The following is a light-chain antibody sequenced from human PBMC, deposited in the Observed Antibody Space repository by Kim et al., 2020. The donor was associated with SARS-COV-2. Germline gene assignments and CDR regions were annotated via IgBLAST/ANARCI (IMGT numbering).Light chain of an antibody. Sequence: VPPGQPASITRSGDKLGDKYACWYQQKPGQSPVLVIYQDSKRPSGIPERFSGSNSGNTATLTISGTQAMDEADYYCQAWDSSTDWVFGGGTQLTVL. V-gene: IGLV3-1*01. CDR3: QAWDSSTDWV. J-gene: IGLJ3*02. CDR2: QDS. CDR1: KLGDKY.